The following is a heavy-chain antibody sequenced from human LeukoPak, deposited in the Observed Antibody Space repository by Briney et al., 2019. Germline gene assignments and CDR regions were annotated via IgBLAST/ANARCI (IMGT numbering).Heavy chain of an antibody. CDR2: ISSGNSDT. CDR3: ARRANGPRRHNAFDI. J-gene: IGHJ3*02. CDR1: GYSLTSYW. Sequence: GESLKISCKGSGYSLTSYWIDWVRQMPGKGLEWMGIISSGNSDTIYSPSFQGQVTISADKSISTAYLQWSSLEASDTAMYYCARRANGPRRHNAFDIWAKGQWSPSLQ. D-gene: IGHD2-8*01. V-gene: IGHV5-51*01.